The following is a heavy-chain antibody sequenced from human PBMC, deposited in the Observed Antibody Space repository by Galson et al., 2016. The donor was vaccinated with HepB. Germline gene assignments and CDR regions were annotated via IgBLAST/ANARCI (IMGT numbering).Heavy chain of an antibody. V-gene: IGHV4-31*03. CDR2: IYYTGTT. CDR1: GDSISSGGYY. CDR3: ARDSWAGPRAYFDS. J-gene: IGHJ4*02. D-gene: IGHD6-19*01. Sequence: TLSLTCTVSGDSISSGGYYWTWIRQPPGKGLEWIGYIYYTGTTSYSPSLKSRVTMSVDASQNQFYLNVSSVTAAHTAVYFCARDSWAGPRAYFDSWGQGALVTVSS.